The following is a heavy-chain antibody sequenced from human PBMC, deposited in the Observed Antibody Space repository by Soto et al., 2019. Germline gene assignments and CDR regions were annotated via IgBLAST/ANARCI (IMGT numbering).Heavy chain of an antibody. CDR2: ISWDGGST. V-gene: IGHV3-43*01. D-gene: IGHD3-22*01. CDR1: GFTFDDYT. CDR3: AKAVAAYYYDSSGSAPDY. Sequence: GGSLRLSCAASGFTFDDYTMRWVRQAPGKGLEWVSLISWDGGSTYYADSVKGRFTISRDNSKNSLYLQMNSLRTEDPALYYCAKAVAAYYYDSSGSAPDYWGQGTLVTVSS. J-gene: IGHJ4*02.